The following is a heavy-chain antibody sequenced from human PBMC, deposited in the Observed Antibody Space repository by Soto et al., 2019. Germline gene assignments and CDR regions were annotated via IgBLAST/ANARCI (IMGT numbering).Heavy chain of an antibody. J-gene: IGHJ5*02. D-gene: IGHD3-10*01. CDR2: IKSDGSST. CDR1: GFTFSTYW. Sequence: GGSLRLSCAASGFTFSTYWMHWVRQAPGKGLVWVSRIKSDGSSTTYADSVKGRFTISRDNARNTLYLQMNSLRAEGTAVYYCARDYMVRGRESNWFDPWGQGTLVTVSS. V-gene: IGHV3-74*01. CDR3: ARDYMVRGRESNWFDP.